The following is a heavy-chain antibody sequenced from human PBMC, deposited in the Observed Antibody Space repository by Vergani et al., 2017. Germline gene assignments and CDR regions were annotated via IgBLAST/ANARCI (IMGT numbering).Heavy chain of an antibody. J-gene: IGHJ4*02. V-gene: IGHV3-43D*03. CDR3: AKDSRASGRGSYFDY. D-gene: IGHD1-26*01. Sequence: EVQLVESGGVVVQPGGSLRLSCAASGFTFDDYAMHWVRQAPGKGLEWVSLISWDGGSTYYADSVKGRFTISRDNSKNSLYLQMNSLRAEDTALYYCAKDSRASGRGSYFDYWGQGTLVTVSS. CDR2: ISWDGGST. CDR1: GFTFDDYA.